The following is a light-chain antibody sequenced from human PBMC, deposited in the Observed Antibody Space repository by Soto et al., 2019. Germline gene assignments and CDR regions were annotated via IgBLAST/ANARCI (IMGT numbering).Light chain of an antibody. CDR2: DAS. J-gene: IGKJ5*01. CDR1: QSVSSY. Sequence: EIVLTQSPATLSLSPGERSTLSCRASQSVSSYLAWYQQEPGQAPRLXXYDASNRATGIPARFSGSVSGTDFTLTISSLEPEDFAVYYGQQRSNWPPWTFGQGTRLEIK. CDR3: QQRSNWPPWT. V-gene: IGKV3-11*01.